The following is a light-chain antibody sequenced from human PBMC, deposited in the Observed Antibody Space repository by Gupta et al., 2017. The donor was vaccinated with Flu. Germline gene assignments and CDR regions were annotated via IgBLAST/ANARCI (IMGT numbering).Light chain of an antibody. J-gene: IGLJ1*01. V-gene: IGLV1-40*01. CDR2: SDT. Sequence: QSVLTQPPSVSGAPGQRVSISCTGGSTNIGAGYGVQWFQQLPGKAPKLLTYSDTNRPSGVPDRFSGSRSATSASLAITELQAEDEADYYCQYYDSGLSGYVFGAGTEVTVL. CDR3: QYYDSGLSGYV. CDR1: STNIGAGYG.